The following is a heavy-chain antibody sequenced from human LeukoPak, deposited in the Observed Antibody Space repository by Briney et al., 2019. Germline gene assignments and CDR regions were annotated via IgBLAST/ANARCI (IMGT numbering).Heavy chain of an antibody. V-gene: IGHV4-39*01. CDR1: GGSISSSSYY. CDR2: IFYSGNT. J-gene: IGHJ5*02. CDR3: ARRHYEMRFDP. Sequence: PSETLSLTCTVSGGSISSSSYYWGWIRQPPGKGLEWIGSIFYSGNTYYNPSLKSRVTISIDTSKNQFSLKLSSVTAADTAVYYCARRHYEMRFDPWGQGTLVTVSS. D-gene: IGHD3-3*01.